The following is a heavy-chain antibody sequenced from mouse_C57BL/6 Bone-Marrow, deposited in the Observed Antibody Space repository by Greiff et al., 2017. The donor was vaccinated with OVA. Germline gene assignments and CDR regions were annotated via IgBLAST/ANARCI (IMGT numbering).Heavy chain of an antibody. CDR1: GYTFTNYW. J-gene: IGHJ3*01. CDR3: ARRNYYGNSGFAY. V-gene: IGHV1-63*01. CDR2: IYPGGGYT. D-gene: IGHD1-1*01. Sequence: QVQLKESGAELVRPGPSVKMSCKASGYTFTNYWIGWAKQRPGHGLEWIGDIYPGGGYTNYNEKFKGKATLTADKSSSTAYMQFSSLTSEDSAIYYCARRNYYGNSGFAYWGQGTLVTVSA.